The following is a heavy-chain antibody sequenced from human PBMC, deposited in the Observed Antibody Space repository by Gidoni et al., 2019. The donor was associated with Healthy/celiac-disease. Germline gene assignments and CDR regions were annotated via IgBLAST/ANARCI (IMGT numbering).Heavy chain of an antibody. V-gene: IGHV1-2*02. CDR3: ARIYSSWGYDY. J-gene: IGHJ4*02. CDR2: INPNSGGT. Sequence: QVQLVQSGAEGKKPGASVKVSCRASGCTFTGYYMHGVRQAPGQGLECMGWINPNSGGTNDAQKLQGRVTMTRDTSISTAYMELSRLRSDETAVYYCARIYSSWGYDYWGQGTLVTVSS. CDR1: GCTFTGYY. D-gene: IGHD6-19*01.